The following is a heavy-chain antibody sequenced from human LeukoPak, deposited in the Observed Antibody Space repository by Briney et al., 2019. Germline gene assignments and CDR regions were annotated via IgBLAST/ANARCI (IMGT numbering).Heavy chain of an antibody. D-gene: IGHD3-22*01. CDR2: IYPGDSDT. Sequence: GESLKISCKGSGYSFTSYWIGWVRQMPGKGLEWMRIIYPGDSDTRYSPSFQGQVTISADKSISTAYLQWSSLKASDTAMYYCARSYYYDSSGYYQPPGYWGQGTLVTVSS. CDR3: ARSYYYDSSGYYQPPGY. V-gene: IGHV5-51*01. J-gene: IGHJ4*02. CDR1: GYSFTSYW.